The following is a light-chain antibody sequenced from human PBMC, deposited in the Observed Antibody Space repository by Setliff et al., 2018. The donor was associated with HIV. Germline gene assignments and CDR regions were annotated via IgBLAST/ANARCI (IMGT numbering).Light chain of an antibody. CDR2: EVS. Sequence: QSVLTQPASVSGSPGQSITISCTGSRSDIGSYNLVSWYQQHPGKAPKLMIYEVSQRPSGVSNRCSGSKSGNTASLTVSGLQAEDEADYYCCSYVGSTTRVVFGGGTKVTVL. CDR1: RSDIGSYNL. CDR3: CSYVGSTTRVV. V-gene: IGLV2-23*02. J-gene: IGLJ2*01.